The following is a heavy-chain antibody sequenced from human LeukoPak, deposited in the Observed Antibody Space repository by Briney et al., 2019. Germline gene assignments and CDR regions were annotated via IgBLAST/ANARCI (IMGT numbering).Heavy chain of an antibody. CDR3: ARRGSSGWYYYYGMDV. CDR1: GGSFSGYY. D-gene: IGHD6-19*01. J-gene: IGHJ6*02. Sequence: SETLSLTCAVYGGSFSGYYWSWIRQPPGKGLEWIGEINHSGSTNYNLSLKSRVTISVDTSKNQFSLKLSSVTAADTAVYYCARRGSSGWYYYYGMDVWGQGTTVTVSS. V-gene: IGHV4-34*01. CDR2: INHSGST.